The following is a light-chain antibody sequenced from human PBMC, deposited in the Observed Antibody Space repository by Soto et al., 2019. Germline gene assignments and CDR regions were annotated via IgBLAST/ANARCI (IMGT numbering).Light chain of an antibody. J-gene: IGLJ3*02. CDR2: DVS. Sequence: QTALTQPASVSGSPGQSITISCSGTSSDIGTYHYVSWYQQHPDKAPKLIIYDVSNRPSGVSNRFSGSKSGNTASLTISGLQAEDEADYYCCSYTTSIRWVFGGGTKVTVL. CDR1: SSDIGTYHY. V-gene: IGLV2-14*03. CDR3: CSYTTSIRWV.